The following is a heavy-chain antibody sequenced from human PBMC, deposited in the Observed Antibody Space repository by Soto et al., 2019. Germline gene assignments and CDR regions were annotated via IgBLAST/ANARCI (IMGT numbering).Heavy chain of an antibody. J-gene: IGHJ3*02. CDR1: GFSLSTSGVG. Sequence: QITLKESGPTLVKPTQTLTLTCTFSGFSLSTSGVGVGWIRQPPGKALEWLALIYWDDDKRYSPSLKSRLTIPKDTSKNQVVLTMTNMDPVDTATYYCAHIMSVEQGLLPFDIWGQGTMVTVSS. CDR2: IYWDDDK. CDR3: AHIMSVEQGLLPFDI. D-gene: IGHD6-19*01. V-gene: IGHV2-5*02.